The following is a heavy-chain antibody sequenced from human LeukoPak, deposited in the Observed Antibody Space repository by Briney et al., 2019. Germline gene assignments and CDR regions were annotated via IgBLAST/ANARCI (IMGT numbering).Heavy chain of an antibody. Sequence: GESLRISCKGSGYSFNTYWIAWVRQMPGKGLEVMGIVYPGDSDTRYSPSFQGQVTISVDKSISTAYLQWSSLKASDTAMYYCATKVDGSGSYEGYFDYWGQGTLVTVSS. D-gene: IGHD3-10*01. V-gene: IGHV5-51*01. CDR3: ATKVDGSGSYEGYFDY. J-gene: IGHJ4*02. CDR2: VYPGDSDT. CDR1: GYSFNTYW.